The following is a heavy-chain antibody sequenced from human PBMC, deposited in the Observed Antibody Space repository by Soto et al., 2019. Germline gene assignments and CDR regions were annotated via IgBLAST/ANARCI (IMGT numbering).Heavy chain of an antibody. J-gene: IGHJ6*02. CDR3: TTGSVEGV. CDR2: IKTNTEGGTT. Sequence: EVQLVESGGGFIYPGGSLRLSCAASGLTISNAWMNWVRQSPGKGLEWVGRIKTNTEGGTTDYAAAVKGRFTVSRDDSKNTLYLQMNSLKTEETAVSYCTTGSVEGVWGQGTTVTVSS. CDR1: GLTISNAW. D-gene: IGHD2-15*01. V-gene: IGHV3-15*07.